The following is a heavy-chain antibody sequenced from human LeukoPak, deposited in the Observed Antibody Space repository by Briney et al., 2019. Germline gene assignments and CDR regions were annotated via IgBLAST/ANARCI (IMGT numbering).Heavy chain of an antibody. CDR3: ARGDYDFWSGAGTSWFDP. V-gene: IGHV4-59*01. D-gene: IGHD3-3*01. CDR1: GGSISSYY. J-gene: IGHJ5*02. CDR2: IYYSGST. Sequence: PSETRSLTCTVYGGSISSYYWSWIRQPPGKGLEWIGYIYYSGSTNYNPSLKSRVTISVDTSKNQFSLKLSSVTAADTAVYYCARGDYDFWSGAGTSWFDPWGQGTLVTVSS.